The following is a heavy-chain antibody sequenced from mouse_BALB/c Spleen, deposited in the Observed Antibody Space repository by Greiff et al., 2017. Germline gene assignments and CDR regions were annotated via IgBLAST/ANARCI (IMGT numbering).Heavy chain of an antibody. CDR1: GYSITSDYA. CDR3: ATNWDFAY. CDR2: ISYSGST. Sequence: EVKLMESGPGLVKPSQSLSLTCTVTGYSITSDYAWNWIRQFPGNKLEWMGYISYSGSTSYNPSLKSRISITRDTSKNQFFLQLNSVTTEDTATYYCATNWDFAYWGQGTLVTVSA. V-gene: IGHV3-2*02. D-gene: IGHD4-1*01. J-gene: IGHJ3*01.